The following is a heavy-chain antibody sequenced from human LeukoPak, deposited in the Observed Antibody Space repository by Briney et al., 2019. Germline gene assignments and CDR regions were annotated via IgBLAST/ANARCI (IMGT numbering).Heavy chain of an antibody. V-gene: IGHV3-23*01. CDR1: GFTFSSYA. D-gene: IGHD7-27*01. J-gene: IGHJ6*03. CDR3: AKAKVAGAPLYYYYMDV. Sequence: PGGSLRLSCAASGFTFSSYAMSWVRQAPGKGLEWVSAISGSGGSTYYADSVKGRFTISRDNFKNTLYLQMNSLRAEDTAVYYCAKAKVAGAPLYYYYMDVWGKGTTVTVSS. CDR2: ISGSGGST.